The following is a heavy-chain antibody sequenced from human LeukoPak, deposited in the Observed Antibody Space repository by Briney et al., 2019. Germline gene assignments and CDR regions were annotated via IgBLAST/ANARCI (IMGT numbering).Heavy chain of an antibody. CDR3: ARVVLLGYCSSTSCSPNYMDV. D-gene: IGHD2-2*01. CDR2: ISSSSSYI. J-gene: IGHJ6*03. CDR1: GFTFSSYS. V-gene: IGHV3-21*04. Sequence: GGSLRLSCAASGFTFSSYSMNWVRQAPGKGLEWVSSISSSSSYIYYADSVKGRFTISRDNAKNSLYLQMNSLRAEDTAVYYCARVVLLGYCSSTSCSPNYMDVWGKGTMVTVSS.